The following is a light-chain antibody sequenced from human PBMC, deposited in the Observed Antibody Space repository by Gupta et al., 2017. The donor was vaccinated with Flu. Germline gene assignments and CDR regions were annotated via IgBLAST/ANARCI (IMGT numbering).Light chain of an antibody. CDR1: SSNIGAGYD. CDR3: HSYDTSLGSVL. Sequence: QSVLSQPPSVSGAPGPRVTLSCTGSSSNIGAGYDVHWYKQDPATAPKLLIFANNHRPSGVSDRFSGSKSGTSASLATTGLQAEDDADYHCHSYDTSLGSVLVGGGTKLTVL. V-gene: IGLV1-40*01. J-gene: IGLJ2*01. CDR2: ANN.